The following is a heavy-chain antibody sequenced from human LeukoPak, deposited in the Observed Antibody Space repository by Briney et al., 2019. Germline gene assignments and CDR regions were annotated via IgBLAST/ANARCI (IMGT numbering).Heavy chain of an antibody. CDR2: IYYSGST. CDR3: ARDGTAMVTTFDY. D-gene: IGHD5-18*01. J-gene: IGHJ4*02. V-gene: IGHV4-39*07. CDR1: GGSISSSSYY. Sequence: SETLSLTCTVSGGSISSSSYYWGWIRQPPGKGLEWIGSIYYSGSTYYNPSLKSRVTISVDTSKNQFSLKLSSVTAADTAVYYCARDGTAMVTTFDYWGQGTLVTVSS.